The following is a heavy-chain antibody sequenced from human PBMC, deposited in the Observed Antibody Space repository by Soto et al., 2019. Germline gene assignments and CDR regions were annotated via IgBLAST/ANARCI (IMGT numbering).Heavy chain of an antibody. CDR3: ARKAPYSSGWYDSFDI. Sequence: ASVKVSCKASGYTFTSYAIHWVRQAPGQRLEWMGWINAGNGNTKYSQKFQGRVTITRDTSASTAYMELSSLRFEDTAVYYCARKAPYSSGWYDSFDIWGQGTVVTVSS. CDR2: INAGNGNT. CDR1: GYTFTSYA. D-gene: IGHD6-19*01. J-gene: IGHJ3*02. V-gene: IGHV1-3*01.